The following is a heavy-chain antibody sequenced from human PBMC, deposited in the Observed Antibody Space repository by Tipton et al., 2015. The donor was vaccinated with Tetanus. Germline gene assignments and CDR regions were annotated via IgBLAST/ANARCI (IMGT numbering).Heavy chain of an antibody. D-gene: IGHD1-7*01. CDR1: GDSVSSNTMA. CDR2: TYYRSKWFN. V-gene: IGHV6-1*01. CDR3: ARDLGTSGFH. Sequence: PGLVKPSQTLSLTCAISGDSVSSNTMAWNWIRQSPSRGLEWLGRTYYRSKWFNDYAVSLRGRITVNADTSRNQFSLQLSSVTAADTAVYYCARDLGTSGFHWGQGTLVTVSS. J-gene: IGHJ4*02.